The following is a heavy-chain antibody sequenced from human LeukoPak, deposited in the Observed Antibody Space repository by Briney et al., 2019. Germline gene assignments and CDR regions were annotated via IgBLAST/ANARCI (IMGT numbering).Heavy chain of an antibody. CDR1: GGSISSYY. V-gene: IGHV4-4*07. CDR2: IYTSGST. J-gene: IGHJ5*02. Sequence: SETLSLTCTVSGGSISSYYWSWIRQPAGKGLEWIGRIYTSGSTNYNPSLKSRVTISVDTSKNQFSLKLSSVTAADTAVYYCARGGPSSSRNWFDPWGQGTLVTVTS. D-gene: IGHD6-13*01. CDR3: ARGGPSSSRNWFDP.